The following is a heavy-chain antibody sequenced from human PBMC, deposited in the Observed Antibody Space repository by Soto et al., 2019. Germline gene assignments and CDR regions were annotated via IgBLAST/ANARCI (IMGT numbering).Heavy chain of an antibody. CDR3: AREGGAAPGARREWYLDL. Sequence: QVHLVQSGAEVKKPGASVTVSCKTSGYTLTDYYMHWVRQAPGQGLEWMAWINPHTGDTGIAERFQGRVTRTGDTSTNTAHMGVTSLTSDDTAIYYCAREGGAAPGARREWYLDLWGRGSLVTVSS. V-gene: IGHV1-2*02. CDR1: GYTLTDYY. J-gene: IGHJ2*01. D-gene: IGHD6-25*01. CDR2: INPHTGDT.